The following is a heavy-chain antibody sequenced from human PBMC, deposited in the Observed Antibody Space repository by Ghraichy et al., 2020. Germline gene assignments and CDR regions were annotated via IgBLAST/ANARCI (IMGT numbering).Heavy chain of an antibody. CDR1: GVYISSGRYY. Sequence: SETLSLTCTVSGVYISSGRYYWSWFRQPAGKGLEWIGRIHYTGITDYNPSLKSRVTLSVDLSKNQFSLNLNNMTAADTAVHYCAKDRGDYPSYFDYWGQGTLVTVSP. V-gene: IGHV4-61*02. J-gene: IGHJ4*02. D-gene: IGHD3-16*01. CDR3: AKDRGDYPSYFDY. CDR2: IHYTGIT.